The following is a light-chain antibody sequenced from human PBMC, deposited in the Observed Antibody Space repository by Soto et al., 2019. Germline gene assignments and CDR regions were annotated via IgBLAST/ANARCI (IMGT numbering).Light chain of an antibody. J-gene: IGKJ4*01. CDR2: AAS. CDR3: QKYNSARALT. V-gene: IGKV1-27*01. Sequence: DIQMTQSPSSLSASVGDRVTITCRASHGISNYLAWYQQKPGKVPKLLIYAASTLQSGVPSRFSGSGSGTDFTLTISSLQPEDVATYYCQKYNSARALTFGGGTKVEIK. CDR1: HGISNY.